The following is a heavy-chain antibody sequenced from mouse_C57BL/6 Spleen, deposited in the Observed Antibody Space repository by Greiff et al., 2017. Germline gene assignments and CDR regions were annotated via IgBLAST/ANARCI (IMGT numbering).Heavy chain of an antibody. Sequence: EVKVVESGGGLVKPGGSLKLSCAASGFTFSSYAMSWVRQTPEKRLEWVATISDGGSYTYYPDNVKGRFTISRDNAKNNLYLQMSHLKSEDTAMYYCARASYEGDYWGQGTTLTVSS. J-gene: IGHJ2*01. CDR2: ISDGGSYT. CDR1: GFTFSSYA. CDR3: ARASYEGDY. D-gene: IGHD2-3*01. V-gene: IGHV5-4*03.